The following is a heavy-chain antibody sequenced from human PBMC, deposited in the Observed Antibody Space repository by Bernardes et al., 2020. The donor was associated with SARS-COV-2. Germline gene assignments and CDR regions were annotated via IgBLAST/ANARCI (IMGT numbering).Heavy chain of an antibody. CDR2: INPKSGGT. CDR3: ARGAAEVLLASDY. CDR1: GYTFTDHY. Sequence: ASVKVSCKASGYTFTDHYVYWVRQAPGQGLEWMGWINPKSGGTNYAQKFQGRVTMNRDTSISTSYMELSSLRSDDTAVYYCARGAAEVLLASDYWGQGTLVTVSS. J-gene: IGHJ4*02. D-gene: IGHD2-8*01. V-gene: IGHV1-2*02.